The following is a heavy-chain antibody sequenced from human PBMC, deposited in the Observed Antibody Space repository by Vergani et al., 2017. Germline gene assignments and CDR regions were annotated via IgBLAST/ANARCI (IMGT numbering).Heavy chain of an antibody. V-gene: IGHV1-69*02. CDR3: ASEGYYCSGTMGAFDY. CDR2: IIPILGIA. J-gene: IGHJ4*02. Sequence: QVQLVQSGAEVKKPGSSVKVSCKASGGTFSSYTISWVRQAPGQGLEWMGRIIPILGIANYAQKFQGRVTITADKSTSTAYMELSSLRSEDTAVYYCASEGYYCSGTMGAFDYWGQGTLVTVSS. CDR1: GGTFSSYT. D-gene: IGHD3-10*01.